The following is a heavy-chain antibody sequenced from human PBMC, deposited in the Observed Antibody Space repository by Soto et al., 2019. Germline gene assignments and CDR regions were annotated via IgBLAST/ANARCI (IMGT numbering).Heavy chain of an antibody. Sequence: QVPLLQSGTEVKKPGSSVKVSCKASGDTFSRHNIAWVRQAPGQGLEWMGRIIPFLDVTTYAQKFRGRVAIFADKSTSTVYMELNSLRSEDTAVYFCASGTAPDLDYWGQGTLVTVSS. V-gene: IGHV1-69*02. CDR1: GDTFSRHN. D-gene: IGHD2-21*02. CDR2: IIPFLDVT. J-gene: IGHJ4*02. CDR3: ASGTAPDLDY.